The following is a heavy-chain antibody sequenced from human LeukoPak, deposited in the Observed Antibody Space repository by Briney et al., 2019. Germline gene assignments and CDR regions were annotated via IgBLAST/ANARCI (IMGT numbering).Heavy chain of an antibody. Sequence: ASVKVSCKASGYTFTSYSVTWVLQAPDQRLEWVGWISTYNGNTNYVQNLQGRVTMITDAFTNTAYMELRDLRSDDTAVYYCARSSGIMGPTTPDYWGQGTLVAVSS. J-gene: IGHJ4*02. CDR3: ARSSGIMGPTTPDY. V-gene: IGHV1-18*01. D-gene: IGHD6-19*01. CDR1: GYTFTSYS. CDR2: ISTYNGNT.